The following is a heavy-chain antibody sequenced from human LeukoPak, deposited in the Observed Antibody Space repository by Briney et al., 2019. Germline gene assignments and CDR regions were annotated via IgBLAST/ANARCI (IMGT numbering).Heavy chain of an antibody. CDR2: IHSSGTT. J-gene: IGHJ4*02. CDR1: GGSISGYY. CDR3: TREGYGSSGYYLDY. V-gene: IGHV4-59*01. Sequence: PSETLSLTCTASGGSISGYYWSWFRQPPGKGLEWIGYIHSSGTTEYNPSLESRITTSVDTSKNQVSLKLSSVTVADTAFYYCTREGYGSSGYYLDYWGQGTLVTVSS. D-gene: IGHD3-22*01.